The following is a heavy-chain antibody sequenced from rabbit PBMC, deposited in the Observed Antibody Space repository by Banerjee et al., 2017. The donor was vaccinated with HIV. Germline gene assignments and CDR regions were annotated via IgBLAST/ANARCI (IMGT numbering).Heavy chain of an antibody. D-gene: IGHD4-1*01. CDR2: INTISGDT. V-gene: IGHV1S45*01. Sequence: LVKPEGSLTLTCTASGFSFSNGYVMCWVRQAPGKGLEWIACINTISGDTVYATWAKGRFTISKASWTTVTLQMTSLTAADTASYFCASDGNGWGGDNLWGPGTLVTVS. CDR3: ASDGNGWGGDNL. CDR1: GFSFSNGYV. J-gene: IGHJ4*01.